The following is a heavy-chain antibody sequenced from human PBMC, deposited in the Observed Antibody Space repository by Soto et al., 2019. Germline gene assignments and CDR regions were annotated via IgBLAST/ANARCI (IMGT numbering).Heavy chain of an antibody. D-gene: IGHD2-2*01. CDR3: ARSGEGYCISTSCRDNWFDP. CDR2: IYPGDSDT. CDR1: GYSFTSYW. J-gene: IGHJ5*02. V-gene: IGHV5-51*01. Sequence: PGESLKISCKGSGYSFTSYWIGWVRQMPGKGLEWLGIIYPGDSDTRYSPSFQGQVTISADKSISTAYLQWSSLKASDTAMYYCARSGEGYCISTSCRDNWFDPRGQGTLVTVSS.